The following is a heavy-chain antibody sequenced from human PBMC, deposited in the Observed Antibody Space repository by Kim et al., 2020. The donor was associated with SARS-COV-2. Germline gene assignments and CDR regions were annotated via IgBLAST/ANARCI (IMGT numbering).Heavy chain of an antibody. CDR3: ARMAYYFGSGSPFGYCDL. J-gene: IGHJ2*01. V-gene: IGHV6-1*01. D-gene: IGHD3-10*01. CDR2: TYYRSRWFN. Sequence: SQTLSLTCSISGDSVSSNTAAWNWVRQSPSRGLEWLGRTYYRSRWFNDYALSVKSRITIIPDTSKNQFSLQLNSVTPEDTAVYYCARMAYYFGSGSPFGYCDLWGRGTLVTVSS. CDR1: GDSVSSNTAA.